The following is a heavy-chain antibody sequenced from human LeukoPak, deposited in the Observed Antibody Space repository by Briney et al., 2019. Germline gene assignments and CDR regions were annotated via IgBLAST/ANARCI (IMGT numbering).Heavy chain of an antibody. D-gene: IGHD4-17*01. V-gene: IGHV4-31*03. CDR2: IYYSGST. J-gene: IGHJ4*02. Sequence: SETLSLTCTVSGGSISSGGYYWSWIRQHPGKGLEWIGYIYYSGSTYYNPSLKSRVTISVDTSKNQFSLKLSSVTAADTAVYYCARGGNGDYVSFDYWGQGTLVTVSS. CDR1: GGSISSGGYY. CDR3: ARGGNGDYVSFDY.